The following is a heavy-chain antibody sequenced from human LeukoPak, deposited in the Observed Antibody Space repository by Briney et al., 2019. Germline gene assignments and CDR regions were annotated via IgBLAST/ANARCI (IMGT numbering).Heavy chain of an antibody. Sequence: ASVKVSCKASGYTFTGYYMHWVRQDPGQGLEWMGRINPNSGGTNYAQKFQGRVTMTRDTSISTAYMELSRLRSDDTAVYYCAGGLKFVNGSGLPGYPLHMDVWGKGTTVTVSS. V-gene: IGHV1-2*06. CDR2: INPNSGGT. J-gene: IGHJ6*03. CDR3: AGGLKFVNGSGLPGYPLHMDV. CDR1: GYTFTGYY. D-gene: IGHD3-10*01.